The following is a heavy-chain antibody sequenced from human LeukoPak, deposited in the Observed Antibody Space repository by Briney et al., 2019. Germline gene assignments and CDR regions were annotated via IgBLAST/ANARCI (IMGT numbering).Heavy chain of an antibody. CDR3: ARDSGTIEAFDI. CDR1: GFTFSSYA. D-gene: IGHD1-7*01. J-gene: IGHJ3*02. V-gene: IGHV3-53*01. Sequence: GGSLRLSCVASGFTFSSYAVTWVRQAPGKGLEWVSVIYSGGSTYYADSVKGRFTISRDNSKNTLYLQMNSLSAEDTAVYYCARDSGTIEAFDIWGQGTMVTVSS. CDR2: IYSGGST.